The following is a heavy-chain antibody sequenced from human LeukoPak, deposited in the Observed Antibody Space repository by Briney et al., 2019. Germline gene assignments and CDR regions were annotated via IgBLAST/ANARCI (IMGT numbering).Heavy chain of an antibody. Sequence: GGSLRLSCAASGFTFSSYGMHWVRQAPGKGLEWVAFIRYDGSNKYYADSVKGRFTISRDNAKNSLYLQMNSLRAEDTALYYCARVGRTMTAAGFGAFDIWGQGTMVTVSS. CDR3: ARVGRTMTAAGFGAFDI. CDR1: GFTFSSYG. V-gene: IGHV3-30*02. D-gene: IGHD6-13*01. J-gene: IGHJ3*02. CDR2: IRYDGSNK.